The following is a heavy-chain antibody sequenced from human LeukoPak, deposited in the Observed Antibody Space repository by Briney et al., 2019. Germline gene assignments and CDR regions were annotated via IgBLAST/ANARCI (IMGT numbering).Heavy chain of an antibody. CDR2: IKLDGTTK. V-gene: IGHV3-7*01. Sequence: GGSLRLSCTASGINFSNYWMSWVRQAPGKGLEWVANIKLDGTTKDYVDSVKGRFTIFRDNAKNSLYLQMNNLRGDDTAVYYCATVAGDCSGGRCYLLRFDYWGQGTLVTVSS. J-gene: IGHJ4*02. CDR1: GINFSNYW. D-gene: IGHD2-15*01. CDR3: ATVAGDCSGGRCYLLRFDY.